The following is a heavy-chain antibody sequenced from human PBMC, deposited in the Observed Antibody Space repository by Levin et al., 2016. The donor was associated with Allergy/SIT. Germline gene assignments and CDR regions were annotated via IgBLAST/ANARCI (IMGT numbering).Heavy chain of an antibody. CDR2: INPSGGST. Sequence: ASVKVSCKASGYTFTSYSMHWVRQAPGQGLEWMGIINPSGGSTSYAQKFQGRVTMTRNTSISTAYMELSSLRSEDTAVYYCARVVSVGWYFQRTNWFDPWGQGTLVTVSS. V-gene: IGHV1-46*01. CDR3: ARVVSVGWYFQRTNWFDP. CDR1: GYTFTSYS. J-gene: IGHJ5*02. D-gene: IGHD6-19*01.